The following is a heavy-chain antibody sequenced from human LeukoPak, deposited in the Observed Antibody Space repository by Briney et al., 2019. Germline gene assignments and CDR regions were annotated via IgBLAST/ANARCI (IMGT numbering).Heavy chain of an antibody. Sequence: TTSETLSLTCAVYGGSFSGYYWSWIRQPPGKGLEWIGEINHSGSTNYNPSLKSRVTISVDTSKNQFSLKLSSVTAADTAVYYCARGRLYYYYYYYMDVWGKGTTVTISS. CDR2: INHSGST. D-gene: IGHD3-10*01. V-gene: IGHV4-34*01. CDR3: ARGRLYYYYYYYMDV. CDR1: GGSFSGYY. J-gene: IGHJ6*03.